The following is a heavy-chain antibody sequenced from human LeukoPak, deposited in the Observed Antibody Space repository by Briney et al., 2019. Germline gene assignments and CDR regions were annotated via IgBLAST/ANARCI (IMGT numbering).Heavy chain of an antibody. CDR3: AREGPSGSYFRSYDYYYMDV. D-gene: IGHD1-26*01. J-gene: IGHJ6*03. Sequence: VRPGGSLRLSCAASGFTFSSYSMNWVRQAPGKGLEWVSYISSSSSTIYYADSVKGRFTISRDNAKNSLYLQMNSLRAEDTAVYYCAREGPSGSYFRSYDYYYMDVWGKGTTVTVSS. CDR1: GFTFSSYS. CDR2: ISSSSSTI. V-gene: IGHV3-48*04.